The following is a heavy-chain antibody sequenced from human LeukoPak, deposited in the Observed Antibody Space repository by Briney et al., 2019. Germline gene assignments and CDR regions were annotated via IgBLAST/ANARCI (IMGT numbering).Heavy chain of an antibody. V-gene: IGHV1-18*01. J-gene: IGHJ4*02. D-gene: IGHD2-15*01. CDR3: ARDQILVGRGDFDY. CDR2: ISVYNGNT. CDR1: GYTFISYG. Sequence: ASVRVSCKASGYTFISYGISWVRQAPGQGLEWMGWISVYNGNTNYAQKFQDRVTMTTDTSTSTAYMELRSLRSDDTAVYYCARDQILVGRGDFDYWGQGTLVTVSS.